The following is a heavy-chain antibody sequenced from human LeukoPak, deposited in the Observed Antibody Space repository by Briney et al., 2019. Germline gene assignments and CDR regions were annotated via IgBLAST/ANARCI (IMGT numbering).Heavy chain of an antibody. CDR3: AREVRDCSSTSCRSSPYYYYYMDV. J-gene: IGHJ6*03. D-gene: IGHD2-2*01. CDR2: IKQDGSEK. V-gene: IGHV3-7*01. CDR1: GFTFSSYW. Sequence: PGGSLRLSCAASGFTFSSYWMSWVRQAPGKGLEWVANIKQDGSEKYYVDSVKGRFTISRDNAKNSLYLQMNSLRAEDTAVYYCAREVRDCSSTSCRSSPYYYYYMDVWGKGTTVTVSS.